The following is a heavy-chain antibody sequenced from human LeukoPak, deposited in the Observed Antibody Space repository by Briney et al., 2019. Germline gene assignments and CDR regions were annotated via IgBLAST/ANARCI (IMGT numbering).Heavy chain of an antibody. D-gene: IGHD2-15*01. J-gene: IGHJ4*02. Sequence: PGGSLRLSCAASGFTFSSYGMHWVRQAPGKGLEWVAVISYDGSNKYYADSVKSRFTFSRDNSKNTLYLQMNSLRAEDTAVYYCAKPDKLVVAATYFDYWGQGTLVTVSS. CDR2: ISYDGSNK. CDR3: AKPDKLVVAATYFDY. V-gene: IGHV3-30*18. CDR1: GFTFSSYG.